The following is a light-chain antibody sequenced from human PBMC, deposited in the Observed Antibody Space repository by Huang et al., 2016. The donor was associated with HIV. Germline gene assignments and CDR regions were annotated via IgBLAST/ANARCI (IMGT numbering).Light chain of an antibody. CDR3: QQYNSYPWT. CDR1: QTINVW. J-gene: IGKJ1*01. CDR2: KAS. V-gene: IGKV1-5*03. Sequence: DIQMTQSPSTLSASVGDRVNITGRARQTINVWLAWYQQKPGKAPKLLIYKASSLESGVPSRFSGIVSKTEFTLTISSLQPDDFATYYCQQYNSYPWTFGQGTKVEIK.